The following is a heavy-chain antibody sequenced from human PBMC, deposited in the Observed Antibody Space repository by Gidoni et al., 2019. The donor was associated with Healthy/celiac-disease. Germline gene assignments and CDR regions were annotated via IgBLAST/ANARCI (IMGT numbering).Heavy chain of an antibody. J-gene: IGHJ3*02. Sequence: QVQLQESGPGLVKPSQTLSLTCTVSGGSISSGSYYWRWIRQPAGKGLEWIGRIYTSGSTNYNPSLKSRVTISVDTSKNQFSLKLSSVTAADTAVYYCARDAPGDYYYDSSGPHGAFDIWGQGTMVTVSS. D-gene: IGHD3-22*01. V-gene: IGHV4-61*02. CDR1: GGSISSGSYY. CDR3: ARDAPGDYYYDSSGPHGAFDI. CDR2: IYTSGST.